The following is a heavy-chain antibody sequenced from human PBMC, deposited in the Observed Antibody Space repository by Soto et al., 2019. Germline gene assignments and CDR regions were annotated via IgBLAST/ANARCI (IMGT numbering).Heavy chain of an antibody. CDR3: TTGGKYYGMDV. D-gene: IGHD1-26*01. V-gene: IGHV3-15*01. Sequence: GGSLRLSCAASGFTFSKAWMSWVRQAPGKGLEWVGRIKSKTDGGTIDYAAPVKGRFTISRDDSKNTLYLQMNSLRTEDTAVYYCTTGGKYYGMDVWGQGTTVTVSS. J-gene: IGHJ6*02. CDR1: GFTFSKAW. CDR2: IKSKTDGGTI.